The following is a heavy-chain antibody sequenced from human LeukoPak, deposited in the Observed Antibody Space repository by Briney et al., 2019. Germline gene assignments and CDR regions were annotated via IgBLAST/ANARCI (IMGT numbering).Heavy chain of an antibody. CDR3: ARDKSPWGSYYSMDV. V-gene: IGHV1-18*01. J-gene: IGHJ6*02. D-gene: IGHD3-16*01. CDR2: INPYNGNT. CDR1: GYTFTSYD. Sequence: ASVKVSCKASGYTFTSYDINWVRQATGQGLEWMGWINPYNGNTNYAQKLQGRVTMTTDTSTSTAYMELRSLRSDDTAVYYCARDKSPWGSYYSMDVWGQGTTVTVSS.